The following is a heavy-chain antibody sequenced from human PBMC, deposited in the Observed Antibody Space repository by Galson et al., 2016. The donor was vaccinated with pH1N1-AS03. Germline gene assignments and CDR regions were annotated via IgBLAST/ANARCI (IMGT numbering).Heavy chain of an antibody. J-gene: IGHJ5*01. V-gene: IGHV3-74*01. CDR1: GFSFRDSW. Sequence: SLRLSCAASGFSFRDSWMHRVRQAPGKGLVWVSRIESDGSSAFYADTVKGRFTISRDNAKNILYLQMNSLRVEDTAVYYCAKSDWLDSWGQGALVTVSS. CDR3: AKSDWLDS. CDR2: IESDGSSA.